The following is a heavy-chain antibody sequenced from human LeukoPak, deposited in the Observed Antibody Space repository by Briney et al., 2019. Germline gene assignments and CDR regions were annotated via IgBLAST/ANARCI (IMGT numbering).Heavy chain of an antibody. Sequence: PSQTLSLTCTVSGASTSSGLYYWNWFRQPAGKGLEYIGRIYNSGSTNYNPSLKSRVTISVDTSKNQFSLKLSSVTAADTAVYYCARVEEGYGSGRRENYYYYYMDVWGKGTTVTISS. V-gene: IGHV4-61*02. D-gene: IGHD3-10*01. CDR1: GASTSSGLYY. CDR2: IYNSGST. J-gene: IGHJ6*03. CDR3: ARVEEGYGSGRRENYYYYYMDV.